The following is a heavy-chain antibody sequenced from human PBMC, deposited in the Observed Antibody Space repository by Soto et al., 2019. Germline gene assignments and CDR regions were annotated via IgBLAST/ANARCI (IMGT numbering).Heavy chain of an antibody. CDR1: GGSISSYY. J-gene: IGHJ4*02. CDR3: PTRPPGGTFFGVFEY. CDR2: VYHSGTT. D-gene: IGHD3-16*01. V-gene: IGHV4-59*01. Sequence: SETLSLTCTVSGGSISSYYWSWIRQHPGKGLEWIGYVYHSGTTNYNPSLESRVTISLDTSKNQFSLKLNAVTAADTAVYYCPTRPPGGTFFGVFEYWSQGTLVTVSS.